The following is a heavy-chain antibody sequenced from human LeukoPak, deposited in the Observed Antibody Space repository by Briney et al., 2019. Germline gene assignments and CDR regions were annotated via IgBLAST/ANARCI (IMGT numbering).Heavy chain of an antibody. V-gene: IGHV3-74*01. CDR3: ARGTAETAGIDY. CDR1: GFTFGNFW. Sequence: GGSLRLSCAASGFTFGNFWMHWVRQAPGKGLVWVSHINTDGTGTTYGDSAKGRFSVSRDNAKNTLFLQMNSPRVEDTAVYYCARGTAETAGIDYWGQGTPVTVSA. CDR2: INTDGTGT. J-gene: IGHJ4*02. D-gene: IGHD6-13*01.